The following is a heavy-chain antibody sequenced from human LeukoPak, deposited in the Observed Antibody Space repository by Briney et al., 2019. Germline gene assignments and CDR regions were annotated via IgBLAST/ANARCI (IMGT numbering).Heavy chain of an antibody. D-gene: IGHD6-19*01. J-gene: IGHJ4*02. V-gene: IGHV4-59*01. Sequence: PSDTLSLTCTVSGGSISSYYWSWIRQPPGKGLEWIGYIYYSGSTNYNPSLKSRVTISVDTSKNQFSLKLSSVTAADTAVYYCARDSSGWSDYWGQGTLVTVSS. CDR1: GGSISSYY. CDR3: ARDSSGWSDY. CDR2: IYYSGST.